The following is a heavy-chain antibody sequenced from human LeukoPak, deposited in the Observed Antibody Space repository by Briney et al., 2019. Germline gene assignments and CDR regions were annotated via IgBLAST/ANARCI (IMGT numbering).Heavy chain of an antibody. CDR1: KYTYTSYD. J-gene: IGHJ5*02. CDR2: INHNSGNT. Sequence: ASVKVSCKGSKYTYTSYDINWVRQAPGQGLEWMGWINHNSGNTGYAQKFQGRVTMTRDTSISTAYMELSSLRSEDTAVYYLARANYCSGRRWLDPWGQGTLVSVSS. CDR3: ARANYCSGRRWLDP. V-gene: IGHV1-8*01. D-gene: IGHD3-10*01.